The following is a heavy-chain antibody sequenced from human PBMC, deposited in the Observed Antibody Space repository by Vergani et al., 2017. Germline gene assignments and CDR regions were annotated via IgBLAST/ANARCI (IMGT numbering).Heavy chain of an antibody. CDR2: IYHIGST. Sequence: QVQLQESGPGLVKPSETLSLTCAVSGYSISSGYYWGWIGQPPGKGLEWIGSIYHIGSTYYNPSLKSRVTISVDTSKNQFSLKLSPMTAADTAVYYCARHRGGCSSTSCSRFDPWGQGTLVTVSS. J-gene: IGHJ5*02. V-gene: IGHV4-38-2*01. D-gene: IGHD2-2*01. CDR3: ARHRGGCSSTSCSRFDP. CDR1: GYSISSGYY.